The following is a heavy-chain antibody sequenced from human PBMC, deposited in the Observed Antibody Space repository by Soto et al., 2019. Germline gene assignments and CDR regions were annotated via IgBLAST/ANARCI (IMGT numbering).Heavy chain of an antibody. Sequence: GASVKVSCKASGYTFTGYYMHWVRQAPGQGLEWMGWINPNSGGTNYAQKFQGWVTMTRDTSISTAYMELSRLRSDDTAVYYCARDGRTGYYGDFDYWGQGTLVTVSS. D-gene: IGHD3-9*01. CDR1: GYTFTGYY. CDR2: INPNSGGT. CDR3: ARDGRTGYYGDFDY. J-gene: IGHJ4*02. V-gene: IGHV1-2*04.